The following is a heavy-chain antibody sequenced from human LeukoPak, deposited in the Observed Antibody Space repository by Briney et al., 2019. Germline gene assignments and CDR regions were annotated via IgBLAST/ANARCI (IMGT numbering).Heavy chain of an antibody. CDR1: GGTFSSYA. CDR2: IIPIFGTA. D-gene: IGHD3-16*01. Sequence: EASVKVSCKASGGTFSSYAISWVRQAPGQGLEWMGGIIPIFGTANYAQKFQGRVTITADESTSTAYTELSSLRSEDTAVYYCAREPYYDYVWGRGQHLPAHYYGMDVWGKGTTVTVSS. V-gene: IGHV1-69*01. CDR3: AREPYYDYVWGRGQHLPAHYYGMDV. J-gene: IGHJ6*04.